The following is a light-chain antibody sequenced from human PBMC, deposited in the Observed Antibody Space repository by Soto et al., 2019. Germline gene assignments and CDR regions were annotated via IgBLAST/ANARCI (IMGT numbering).Light chain of an antibody. CDR3: NSYTSSSTVL. Sequence: QSVLTQPASVSGSPGQSITISCTGTRSDVGGYNHVSWYQQHPGKAPKLMIYDVSNRTSGVSNRFSGSKSGNTASLTISGLQAEDEADYYCNSYTSSSTVLFGGGTKLTVL. CDR1: RSDVGGYNH. J-gene: IGLJ2*01. CDR2: DVS. V-gene: IGLV2-14*03.